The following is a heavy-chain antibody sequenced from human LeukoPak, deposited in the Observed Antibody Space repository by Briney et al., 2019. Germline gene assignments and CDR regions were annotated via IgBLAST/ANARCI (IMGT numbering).Heavy chain of an antibody. D-gene: IGHD3-10*01. CDR2: ISSSSSYT. CDR3: ARDRIGHYGSGGFGGMDV. V-gene: IGHV3-11*06. Sequence: PGGSLRLSCAASGSTFSDYYMSWIRQAPGKGLEWVSYISSSSSYTNYADSVKGRFTISRDNAKNSLYLQMNSLRAEDTAVYYCARDRIGHYGSGGFGGMDVWGKGTTVTVSS. CDR1: GSTFSDYY. J-gene: IGHJ6*04.